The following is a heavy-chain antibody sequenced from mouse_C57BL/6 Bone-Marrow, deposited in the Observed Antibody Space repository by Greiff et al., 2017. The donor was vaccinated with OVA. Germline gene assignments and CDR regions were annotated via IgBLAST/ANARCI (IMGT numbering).Heavy chain of an antibody. CDR3: YGNPAWFAY. CDR2: IHPNSGST. V-gene: IGHV1-64*01. CDR1: GYTFTSYW. J-gene: IGHJ3*01. D-gene: IGHD2-1*01. Sequence: VQLQQSGAELVKPGASVKLSCKASGYTFTSYWMHWVKQRPGQGLEWIGMIHPNSGSTNYNEKFKSKATLTVDKSSSTAYMQLSSLTSEDSAVYYCYGNPAWFAYWGQGTLVTVSA.